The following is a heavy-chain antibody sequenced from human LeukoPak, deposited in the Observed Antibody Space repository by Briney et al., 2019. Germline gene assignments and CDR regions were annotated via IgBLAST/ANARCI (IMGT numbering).Heavy chain of an antibody. CDR3: VRASHTSWQDVLHWHLDL. J-gene: IGHJ2*01. CDR2: IYPAGLT. Sequence: PSETLSLTRSLPGASFNTGPIFWTWVRQPAGKGLEWIGRIYPAGLTDYNPSLKGRAAISLDPSTSQVYLELTSVTPPDRPTFYCVRASHTSWQDVLHWHLDLWGGGTLVTVSS. V-gene: IGHV4-61*02. D-gene: IGHD5-12*01. CDR1: GASFNTGPIF.